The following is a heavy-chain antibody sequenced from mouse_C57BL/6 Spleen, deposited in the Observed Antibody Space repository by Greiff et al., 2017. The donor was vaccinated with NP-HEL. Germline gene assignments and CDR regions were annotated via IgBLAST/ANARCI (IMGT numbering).Heavy chain of an antibody. J-gene: IGHJ3*01. CDR3: ARKGENIYDGNFWFAY. CDR2: IYPGDGDT. CDR1: GYAFSSYW. V-gene: IGHV1-80*01. D-gene: IGHD2-1*01. Sequence: VQLQQSGAELVKPGASVKISCKASGYAFSSYWMNWVKQRPGKGLEWIGQIYPGDGDTNYNGKFKGKATLTADKSSSTAYMQLSSLTSEDSAVYFCARKGENIYDGNFWFAYWGQGTLVTVSA.